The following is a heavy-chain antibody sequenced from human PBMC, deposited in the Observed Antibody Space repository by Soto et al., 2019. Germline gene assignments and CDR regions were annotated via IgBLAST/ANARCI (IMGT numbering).Heavy chain of an antibody. V-gene: IGHV3-23*01. CDR3: AKDRTIAARNYDE. Sequence: EVQLLESGGGLVQPGGSLRLSCVGSGFTFSDHGMSWVRQAPGKGLGWVSAIIGSVGSTFYEDSVKGRFTISRDNSKNTLYPQMNSLRDEDTAVYYCAKDRTIAARNYDEWGQGVLVTVSS. J-gene: IGHJ4*02. D-gene: IGHD6-6*01. CDR1: GFTFSDHG. CDR2: IIGSVGST.